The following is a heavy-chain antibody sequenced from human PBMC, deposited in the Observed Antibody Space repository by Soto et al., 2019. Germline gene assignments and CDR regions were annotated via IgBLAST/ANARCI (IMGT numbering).Heavy chain of an antibody. Sequence: ASVKVSCKASGYTFTDYYMHWVRQAPGQGLEWMGWINPNSGATSYAQRFQGRVTMTRDTSISTAYMELSRLTSDDTAVYYCAREGGDIVQMVYALPWYWGQGTLSPSPQ. D-gene: IGHD2-8*01. CDR1: GYTFTDYY. CDR2: INPNSGAT. V-gene: IGHV1-2*02. CDR3: AREGGDIVQMVYALPWY. J-gene: IGHJ4*02.